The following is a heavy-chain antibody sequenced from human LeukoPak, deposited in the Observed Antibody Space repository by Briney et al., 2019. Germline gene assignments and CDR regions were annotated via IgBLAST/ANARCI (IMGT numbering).Heavy chain of an antibody. CDR2: IYYSGST. J-gene: IGHJ4*01. D-gene: IGHD6-19*01. CDR3: ARQLSSGWYYFDY. V-gene: IGHV4-59*08. Sequence: SETLSLTCTVSGGSISSYYWSWIRQPPGKALDGIGYIYYSGSTNYNPSLKSRVTISVDMSKNQFSLKLTSVTAADTAVYYCARQLSSGWYYFDYWGQGTLVTVSS. CDR1: GGSISSYY.